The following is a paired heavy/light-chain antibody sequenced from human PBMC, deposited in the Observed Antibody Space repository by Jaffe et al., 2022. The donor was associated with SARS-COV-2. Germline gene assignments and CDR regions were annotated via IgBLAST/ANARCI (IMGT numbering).Heavy chain of an antibody. V-gene: IGHV4-59*01. CDR3: ARGRGSLGCQKDV. J-gene: IGHJ6*04. CDR2: IYYSGST. Sequence: QVQLQESGPGLVKPSETLSLTCTVSGGSISSSYWIWVRQPPGKGLEWIGHIYYSGSTNYNPSLKSRVTISVDTSRTQFSLNLSSVTAADTAVYYCARGRGSLGCQKDVWGKGTTVTVSS. D-gene: IGHD3-10*01. CDR1: GGSISSSY.
Light chain of an antibody. Sequence: DIVMTQSPLSLPVTPGEPASISCRSSQSLLHSNGYNYLDWYLQKPGQSPQLLIYLGSNRASGVPDRFSGSGSGTDFTLKISRVEAEDVGVYYCMQALQIPVTFGQGTKVEIK. CDR3: MQALQIPVT. CDR2: LGS. CDR1: QSLLHSNGYNY. V-gene: IGKV2-28*01. J-gene: IGKJ1*01.